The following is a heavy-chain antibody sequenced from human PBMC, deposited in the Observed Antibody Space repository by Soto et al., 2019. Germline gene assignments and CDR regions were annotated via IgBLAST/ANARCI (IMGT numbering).Heavy chain of an antibody. CDR1: GGTFSSYA. D-gene: IGHD2-21*02. J-gene: IGHJ3*02. CDR2: IIPIFGTA. V-gene: IGHV1-69*01. CDR3: ARDRVVVTAIQNDAFDI. Sequence: QVQLVQSGAEVKKPGSSVKVSCKASGGTFSSYAISWVRQPPGQGLEWMGGIIPIFGTANYAQKFQGRVTITADESTSTAYMELSSLRSEDTAVYYCARDRVVVTAIQNDAFDIWGQGTMVTVSS.